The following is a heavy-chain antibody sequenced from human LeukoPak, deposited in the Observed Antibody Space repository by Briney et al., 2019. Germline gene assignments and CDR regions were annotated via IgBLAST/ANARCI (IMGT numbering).Heavy chain of an antibody. CDR2: IYYSGST. J-gene: IGHJ6*02. CDR3: ARDQYYYDSSGHYYYYYGMDV. V-gene: IGHV4-59*01. D-gene: IGHD3-22*01. Sequence: PSETLSLTCTVSGGSISSYYWSWIRQPPGKGLEWIGYIYYSGSTNYNPSLKSRVTISVDTSKNQFSLKLSSVTAADTAVYYCARDQYYYDSSGHYYYYYGMDVWGQGTTVTVSS. CDR1: GGSISSYY.